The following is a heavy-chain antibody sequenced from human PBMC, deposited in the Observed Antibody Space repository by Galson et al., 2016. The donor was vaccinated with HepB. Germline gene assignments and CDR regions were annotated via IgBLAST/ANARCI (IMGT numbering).Heavy chain of an antibody. CDR1: GFTFSSYW. CDR3: ARDGPHDFWSGYPFDY. CDR2: VKQDGSEK. J-gene: IGHJ4*02. Sequence: SLRLSCAASGFTFSSYWMSWVCQAPGKGLEWVANVKQDGSEKYYVDSVKGRFTISRDNAKNSLYLQMNSLRAEDTAVYYCARDGPHDFWSGYPFDYWGQGTLVTVSS. V-gene: IGHV3-7*01. D-gene: IGHD3-3*01.